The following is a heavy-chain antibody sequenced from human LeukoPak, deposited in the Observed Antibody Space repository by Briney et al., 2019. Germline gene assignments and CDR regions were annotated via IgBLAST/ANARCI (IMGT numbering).Heavy chain of an antibody. CDR3: ARSYCSGGTCYRGDS. CDR1: GFTLRDYW. CDR2: INKDGSEK. J-gene: IGHJ4*02. D-gene: IGHD2-15*01. V-gene: IGHV3-7*01. Sequence: GGSLRLSCAASGFTLRDYWMRWVRQAPGKGLEWLANINKDGSEKYYVDSVKGRFTISRDNAKNSLYLQMNSLRAEDTAVYYCARSYCSGGTCYRGDSWGQGTLVTVSS.